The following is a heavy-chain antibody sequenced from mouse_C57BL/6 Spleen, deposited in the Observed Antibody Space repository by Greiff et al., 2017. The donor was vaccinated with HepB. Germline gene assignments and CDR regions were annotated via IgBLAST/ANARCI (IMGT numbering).Heavy chain of an antibody. CDR3: ARVAYGSSYYAMDY. CDR1: GYTFTSYW. CDR2: IDPSDSYT. V-gene: IGHV1-50*01. Sequence: QVQLQQPGAELVKPGASVKLSCKASGYTFTSYWMQWVKQRPGQGLEWIGEIDPSDSYTNYNQKFKGKATLIVDTSSSTAYMQLSSLTSEDSAVYYCARVAYGSSYYAMDYWGQGTSVTVSS. D-gene: IGHD1-1*01. J-gene: IGHJ4*01.